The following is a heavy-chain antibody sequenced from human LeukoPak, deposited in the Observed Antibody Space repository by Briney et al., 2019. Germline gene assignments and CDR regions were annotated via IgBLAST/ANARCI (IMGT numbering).Heavy chain of an antibody. CDR2: ISGSGGST. CDR3: ARNPPSGKLMGWFDP. V-gene: IGHV3-23*01. Sequence: GGSLRLSCAASGFTFSSYAMSWVRQAPGKGLEWVSAISGSGGSTYYADSVKGRFTISRDNSKNTLYLQMNSLRAEDTAVYYCARNPPSGKLMGWFDPWGQGTLVTVSS. J-gene: IGHJ5*02. D-gene: IGHD3-10*01. CDR1: GFTFSSYA.